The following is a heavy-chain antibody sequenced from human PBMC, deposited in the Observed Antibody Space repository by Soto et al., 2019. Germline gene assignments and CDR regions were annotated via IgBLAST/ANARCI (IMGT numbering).Heavy chain of an antibody. V-gene: IGHV4-39*01. CDR1: GGSISSFTYY. J-gene: IGHJ5*02. Sequence: QLQLQESGPGLVKPSETLSLTCSVSGGSISSFTYYWGWIRQPPGKGLEWIGTVYYNENTYYNPSLKSRVTITVDTAKIQFSLNLRSVTAAGTAMYFCALRERYYGSPGWFDPWGPGTLVTGSS. D-gene: IGHD3-10*01. CDR2: VYYNENT. CDR3: ALRERYYGSPGWFDP.